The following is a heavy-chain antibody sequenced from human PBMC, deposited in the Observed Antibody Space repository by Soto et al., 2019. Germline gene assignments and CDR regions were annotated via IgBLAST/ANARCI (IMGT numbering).Heavy chain of an antibody. J-gene: IGHJ4*02. D-gene: IGHD5-12*01. CDR3: TRLQRRWLSSDS. V-gene: IGHV4-39*01. CDR1: GGSISNSSYY. CDR2: IYYTGTS. Sequence: PSETLSLTGTVSGGSISNSSYYWGWIRQPPGKGLEWIGHIYYTGTSYSNPSLKGRVTLSVDTSKNQFSLKLNSMTAADTAVFYCTRLQRRWLSSDSWGQGTLVTVSS.